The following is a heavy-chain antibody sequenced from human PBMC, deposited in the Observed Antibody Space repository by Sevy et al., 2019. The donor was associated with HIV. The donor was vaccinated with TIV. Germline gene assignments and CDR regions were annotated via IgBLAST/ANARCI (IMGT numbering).Heavy chain of an antibody. CDR2: ISSSSSYI. D-gene: IGHD6-6*01. Sequence: GGSLRLSCAASGFTFSSYSMNWVRQAPGKGLEWVSSISSSSSYIYYADSVKGRFTISRDNAKNSLYLQMNSMRAEDTAVDYCARDRTAARPKDGMDVWGQGTTVTVSS. V-gene: IGHV3-21*01. CDR3: ARDRTAARPKDGMDV. J-gene: IGHJ6*02. CDR1: GFTFSSYS.